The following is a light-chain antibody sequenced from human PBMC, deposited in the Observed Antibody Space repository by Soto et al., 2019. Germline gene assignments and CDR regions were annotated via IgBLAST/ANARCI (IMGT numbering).Light chain of an antibody. CDR2: RAF. CDR3: HQYGRLPRT. J-gene: IGKJ1*01. CDR1: QSVARD. Sequence: EIVLTQSPGTLSLSPGETATLSCRASQSVARDLSWYQQKPGQAPRLLISRAFIGATGIPDRFSGSGSGTDFTLTINRLEPEDSAVYYCHQYGRLPRTFGQGTQVEVK. V-gene: IGKV3-20*01.